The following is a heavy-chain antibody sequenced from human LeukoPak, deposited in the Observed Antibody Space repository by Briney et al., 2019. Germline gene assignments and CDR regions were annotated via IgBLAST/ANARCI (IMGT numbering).Heavy chain of an antibody. J-gene: IGHJ4*02. CDR1: GYTFTGYY. D-gene: IGHD4-17*01. V-gene: IGHV1-2*06. Sequence: ASVKVSCKASGYTFTGYYMHWVRQAPGQGLEWMGRINPNSGGTNYAQKFQGRVTMTRDTSISTAYMELSRLRSDDTAVYYCAMNLDYGDYSLGYWGQGTLVTVSS. CDR3: AMNLDYGDYSLGY. CDR2: INPNSGGT.